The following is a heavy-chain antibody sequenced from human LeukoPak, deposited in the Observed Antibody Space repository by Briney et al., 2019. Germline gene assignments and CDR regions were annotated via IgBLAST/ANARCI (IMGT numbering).Heavy chain of an antibody. V-gene: IGHV4-4*02. CDR3: ARDGVGGDCGGDCYSKTYYFDY. CDR2: IYHSGST. D-gene: IGHD2-21*02. CDR1: GGSISSSNW. J-gene: IGHJ4*02. Sequence: SGTLSLTCAVSGGSISSSNWWSWVRQPPGKGLEWIGEIYHSGSTNYNPSLKSRVTISVDKSKNQFSLKLSSVTAADTAVYYCARDGVGGDCGGDCYSKTYYFDYWGQGTLVTVSS.